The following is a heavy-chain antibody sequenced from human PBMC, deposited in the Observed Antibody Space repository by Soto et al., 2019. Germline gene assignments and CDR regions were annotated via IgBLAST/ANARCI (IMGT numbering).Heavy chain of an antibody. V-gene: IGHV5-51*01. Sequence: PGESLKISCKGSGYSFTSYWIGWVRQMPGKGLEWMGIIYPGDSDTRYSPSFQGQVTISADKSISTAYLQWSSLKASDTAMYYCARHGADPYYHYGMDVWGQGTTVTVSS. D-gene: IGHD1-26*01. CDR1: GYSFTSYW. CDR3: ARHGADPYYHYGMDV. CDR2: IYPGDSDT. J-gene: IGHJ6*02.